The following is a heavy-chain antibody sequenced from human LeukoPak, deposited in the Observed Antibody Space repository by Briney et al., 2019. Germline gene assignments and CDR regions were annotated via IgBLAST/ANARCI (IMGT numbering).Heavy chain of an antibody. Sequence: ASVKVSCKTSGYTFTDYYMHWVRQAPGQGLEWMGWISAYNGNTNYAQKLQGRVTMTTDTSTSTAYMELRSLRSDDTAVYYCARDFEYYDFWSGYYGSQPGRNYYGMDVWGQGTTVTVSS. D-gene: IGHD3-3*01. CDR3: ARDFEYYDFWSGYYGSQPGRNYYGMDV. CDR2: ISAYNGNT. CDR1: GYTFTDYY. J-gene: IGHJ6*02. V-gene: IGHV1-18*04.